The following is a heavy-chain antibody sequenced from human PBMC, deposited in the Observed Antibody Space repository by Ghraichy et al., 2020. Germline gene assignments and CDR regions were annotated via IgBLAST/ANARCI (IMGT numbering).Heavy chain of an antibody. CDR2: ISSSSSYT. CDR3: ARDRKYYDSSGYFYYFDY. D-gene: IGHD3-22*01. CDR1: GFTFSDYY. J-gene: IGHJ4*02. V-gene: IGHV3-11*06. Sequence: GGSLRLSCAASGFTFSDYYMSWIRQAPGKGLEWVSYISSSSSYTNYADSVKGRFTISRDNAKNSLYLQMNSLRAEDTAVYYCARDRKYYDSSGYFYYFDYWGQGTLVTVSS.